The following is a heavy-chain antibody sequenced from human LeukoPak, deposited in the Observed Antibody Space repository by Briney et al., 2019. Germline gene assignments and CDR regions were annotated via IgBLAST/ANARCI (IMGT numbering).Heavy chain of an antibody. V-gene: IGHV1-2*02. CDR2: INPNSGGT. D-gene: IGHD6-19*01. CDR3: ARDAEAVAGSMADY. J-gene: IGHJ4*02. Sequence: ASVKVSCKASGYTFTGYYMHWVRQAPGQGLEWMGWINPNSGGTNYAQKFQGRVTMTRDTSISTAYMELSRLRSDDTAVYYCARDAEAVAGSMADYWGQGTLVTVSS. CDR1: GYTFTGYY.